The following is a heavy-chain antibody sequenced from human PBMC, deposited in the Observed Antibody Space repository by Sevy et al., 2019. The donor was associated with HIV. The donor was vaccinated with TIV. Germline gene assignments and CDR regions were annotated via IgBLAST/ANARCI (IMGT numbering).Heavy chain of an antibody. V-gene: IGHV1-24*01. CDR2: FDPEEGET. J-gene: IGHJ6*02. Sequence: ASVKVSCKVSGYTLTELSMHWVRQAPGKGLEWMGGFDPEEGETIYAQKFQGRVTMTEDTSTETAYMELSSLRSEVTAVYYCATPFLMGNRDYYFGMDVWGQGTTVTVSS. D-gene: IGHD3-3*02. CDR1: GYTLTELS. CDR3: ATPFLMGNRDYYFGMDV.